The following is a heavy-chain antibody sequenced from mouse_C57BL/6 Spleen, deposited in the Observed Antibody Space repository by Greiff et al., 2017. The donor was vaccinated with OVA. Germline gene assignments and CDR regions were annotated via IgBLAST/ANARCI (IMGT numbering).Heavy chain of an antibody. CDR2: ISDGGSYT. CDR1: GFTFSSYA. Sequence: EVQGVESGGGLVKPGGSLKLSCAASGFTFSSYAMSWVRQTPEKRLEWVATISDGGSYTYYPDNVKGRFTISRDNAKNNLYLQMSHLKSEDTAMYYCARDGYWDWYFDVWGTGTTVTVSS. D-gene: IGHD4-1*01. CDR3: ARDGYWDWYFDV. J-gene: IGHJ1*03. V-gene: IGHV5-4*01.